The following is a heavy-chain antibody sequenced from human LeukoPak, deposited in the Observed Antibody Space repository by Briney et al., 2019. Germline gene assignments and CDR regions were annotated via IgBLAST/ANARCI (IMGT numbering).Heavy chain of an antibody. CDR1: GGSISSSSYY. CDR3: ARHPGDIVVVPAASFIDY. V-gene: IGHV4-39*01. J-gene: IGHJ4*02. Sequence: SETLSLTCTVSGGSISSSSYYWGWIRQPPGKGLEWIGNFYYSGNTYYNPSLKSRVTISVDTSKTQFSLRLSSVTAADTAVYYCARHPGDIVVVPAASFIDYWGQGTLVTVSS. CDR2: FYYSGNT. D-gene: IGHD2-2*01.